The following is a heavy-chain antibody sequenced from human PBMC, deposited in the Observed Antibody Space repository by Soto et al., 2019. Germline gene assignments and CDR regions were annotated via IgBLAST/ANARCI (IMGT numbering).Heavy chain of an antibody. D-gene: IGHD3-10*01. CDR2: IHQNGTER. Sequence: EVQLVESGGGLVHPGGSLRLSCVVSGFTFSGDWMHWVRQAPGKGLECVANIHQNGTERYYVDSVKGRFTISRDNAKNSLYLHMNSLRAEDTAVYYCLGSGSFSLWGQGTLVTVSS. CDR3: LGSGSFSL. CDR1: GFTFSGDW. J-gene: IGHJ4*02. V-gene: IGHV3-7*01.